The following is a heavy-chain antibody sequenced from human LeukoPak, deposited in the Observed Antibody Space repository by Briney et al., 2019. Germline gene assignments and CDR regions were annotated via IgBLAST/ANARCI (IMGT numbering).Heavy chain of an antibody. CDR3: TTGNY. CDR1: GFSFTDAW. V-gene: IGHV3-15*01. J-gene: IGHJ4*02. Sequence: GGSLRLSCAASGFSFTDAWMSWVPQAPGKGLEWVGHLKSKAAGGTTDYAAPVKARFTISGDDSKNTLYLQMNSLKTEDTAVYYCTTGNYWGQGTLVTVSS. CDR2: LKSKAAGGTT.